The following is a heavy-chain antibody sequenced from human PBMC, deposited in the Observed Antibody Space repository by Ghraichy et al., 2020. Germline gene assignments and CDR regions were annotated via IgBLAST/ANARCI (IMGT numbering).Heavy chain of an antibody. V-gene: IGHV3-7*03. CDR1: GLIFGSYW. CDR3: SSGDTFDI. Sequence: GGSLRLSCAASGLIFGSYWMTWVRQAPGRGLEWVANINQDGREKYYVGSVKGRFTISRDNAKNSLYLQMNNLSAEDTAVYYCSSGDTFDIRGRGTMVTVSS. CDR2: INQDGREK. J-gene: IGHJ3*02. D-gene: IGHD3-10*01.